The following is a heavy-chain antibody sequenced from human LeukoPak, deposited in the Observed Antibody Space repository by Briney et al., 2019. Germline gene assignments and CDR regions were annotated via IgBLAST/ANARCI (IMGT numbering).Heavy chain of an antibody. CDR1: GFTFSSYD. J-gene: IGHJ4*02. CDR3: ARADSRGYSLDY. D-gene: IGHD5-18*01. CDR2: IGTAGDT. V-gene: IGHV3-13*01. Sequence: GGSLRLSCAASGFTFSSYDMHWVRQATGKGLEWVSAIGTAGDTYYPGSVKGRFTISRENAKNSLYLQMNSLRAGDTAVYYCARADSRGYSLDYWGQGTQVTVSS.